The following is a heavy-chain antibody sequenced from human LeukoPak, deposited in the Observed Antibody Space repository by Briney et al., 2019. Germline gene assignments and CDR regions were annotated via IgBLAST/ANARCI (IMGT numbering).Heavy chain of an antibody. V-gene: IGHV4-4*07. J-gene: IGHJ4*02. D-gene: IGHD4-23*01. Sequence: SETLSLTCTVSGGSISSYYWSWIRQPAGKGLEWIGRIYTSGSTNYNPSLKSRVTISVDTSKNQFSLKLSSVTAADTALYYCAKDILGWSFDCWGQGTLVTVSS. CDR2: IYTSGST. CDR3: AKDILGWSFDC. CDR1: GGSISSYY.